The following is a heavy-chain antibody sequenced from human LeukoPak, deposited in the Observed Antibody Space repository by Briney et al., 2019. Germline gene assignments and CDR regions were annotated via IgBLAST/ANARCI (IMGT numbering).Heavy chain of an antibody. CDR3: ARAEGDDYGDYGLDY. D-gene: IGHD4-17*01. J-gene: IGHJ4*02. Sequence: GGSLRLSCAASGFTFSSYWMSWVRQAPGKGLEWVSVIYSGGSTYYADSVKGRFTISRDNAKNTLYLQMNSLRAEDTAVYYCARAEGDDYGDYGLDYWGQGTLVTVSS. CDR1: GFTFSSYW. CDR2: IYSGGST. V-gene: IGHV3-66*01.